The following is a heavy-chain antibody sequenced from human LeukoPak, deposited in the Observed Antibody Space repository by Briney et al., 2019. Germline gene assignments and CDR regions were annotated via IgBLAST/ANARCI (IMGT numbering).Heavy chain of an antibody. Sequence: GGSLRLSCAASEFTVSNKYISWVRQAPGKGLEWVSVIYSGGRTDYADSVKGRFTISRDNSKNTLYLQMNSLRAEDTAVYYCARGDPGLYWGQGTLVTVSS. V-gene: IGHV3-66*01. J-gene: IGHJ4*02. CDR2: IYSGGRT. CDR3: ARGDPGLY. D-gene: IGHD2-21*02. CDR1: EFTVSNKY.